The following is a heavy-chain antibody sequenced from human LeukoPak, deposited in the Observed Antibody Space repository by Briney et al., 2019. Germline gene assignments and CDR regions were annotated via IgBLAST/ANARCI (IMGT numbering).Heavy chain of an antibody. D-gene: IGHD6-13*01. Sequence: PSETLSLTCTVSGDSISSHSYFWGWIRQPPGKGLEWIGNIHYIGSTYYNPSLKSRVTISVDTSTNQFSLKLSSVTAADTAVYYCASYSSSWYGDHDYWGQGTLVTVSS. V-gene: IGHV4-39*01. CDR2: IHYIGST. CDR1: GDSISSHSYF. CDR3: ASYSSSWYGDHDY. J-gene: IGHJ4*02.